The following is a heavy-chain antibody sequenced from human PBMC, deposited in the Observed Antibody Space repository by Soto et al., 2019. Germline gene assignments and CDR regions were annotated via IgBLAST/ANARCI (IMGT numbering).Heavy chain of an antibody. CDR3: ARDFAYFDS. CDR1: GGSFRSGSYH. V-gene: IGHV4-61*01. D-gene: IGHD3-3*01. CDR2: VYHTGRT. J-gene: IGHJ4*02. Sequence: QVLLQESGPVLVKPSETLSLICTVSGGSFRSGSYHWSWIRQPPGKGLEWIGYVYHTGRTSYNPYLKSRVSISMDTSKNQFSLDLDSVTTADTAVYFCARDFAYFDSWGQGTLVTVSS.